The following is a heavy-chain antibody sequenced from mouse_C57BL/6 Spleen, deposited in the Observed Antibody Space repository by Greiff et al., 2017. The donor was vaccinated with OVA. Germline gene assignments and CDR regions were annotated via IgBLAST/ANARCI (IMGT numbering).Heavy chain of an antibody. Sequence: VQLQQPGAELVMPGASVKLSCKASGYTFTSYWMHWVKQRPGQGLEWIGEIDPSDSYTNYNQKFKGKSTLTVDKSSHTAYMQRSSLTSEDSAVYYCARRITTAGWYFDVGGTGTTVTVSS. D-gene: IGHD1-2*01. J-gene: IGHJ1*03. CDR1: GYTFTSYW. CDR3: ARRITTAGWYFDV. CDR2: IDPSDSYT. V-gene: IGHV1-69*01.